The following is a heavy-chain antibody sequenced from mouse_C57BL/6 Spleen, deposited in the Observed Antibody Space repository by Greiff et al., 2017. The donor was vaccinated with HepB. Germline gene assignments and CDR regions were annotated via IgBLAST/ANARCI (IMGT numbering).Heavy chain of an antibody. CDR3: ARETGHYFDY. V-gene: IGHV1-82*01. Sequence: QVQLKESGPELVKPGASVKISCKASGYAFSSSWMNWVKQRPGKGLEWIGRIYPGDGDTNYNGKFKGKATLTADKSSSTAYMQLSSLTSEDSAVYFCARETGHYFDYWGQGTTLTVSS. CDR1: GYAFSSSW. J-gene: IGHJ2*01. D-gene: IGHD4-1*01. CDR2: IYPGDGDT.